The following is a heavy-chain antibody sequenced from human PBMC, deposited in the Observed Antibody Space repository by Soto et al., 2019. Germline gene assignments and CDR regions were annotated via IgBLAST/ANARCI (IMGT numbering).Heavy chain of an antibody. CDR2: IYYSGST. D-gene: IGHD6-19*01. CDR3: ARAPAVAGKALYYGMDV. V-gene: IGHV4-31*03. CDR1: GGSISSGGYY. J-gene: IGHJ6*02. Sequence: SETLSLTCTVSGGSISSGGYYWSWIRQHPGKGLEWIGYIYYSGSTYYNPSLKSRVTISVDTSKNQFSLKLSSVTAADTAVYYCARAPAVAGKALYYGMDVWGQGTTVTVSS.